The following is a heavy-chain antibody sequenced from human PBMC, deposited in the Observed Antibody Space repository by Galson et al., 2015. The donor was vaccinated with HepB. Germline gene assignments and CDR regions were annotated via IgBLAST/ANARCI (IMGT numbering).Heavy chain of an antibody. CDR1: GFTLSGSA. CDR2: IGSKANSYAT. Sequence: SLRLSCAASGFTLSGSAIHWVRQASGRGLEWIGRIGSKANSYATAYVASVGGRFTISRDDSKNTAFLQLNSLKTDDTAVYYCTRMGDLSGYSSLWGQGTLVTVSS. CDR3: TRMGDLSGYSSL. D-gene: IGHD6-13*01. V-gene: IGHV3-73*01. J-gene: IGHJ4*02.